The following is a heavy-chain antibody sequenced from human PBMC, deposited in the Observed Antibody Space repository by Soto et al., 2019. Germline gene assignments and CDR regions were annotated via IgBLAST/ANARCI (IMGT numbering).Heavy chain of an antibody. J-gene: IGHJ5*02. D-gene: IGHD6-13*01. Sequence: GGSLRLSCAASGFTFSSYGMHWVRQAPGKGLEWVAVISYDGSNKYYADSVKGRFTISRDNSKNTLYLQWSSLKASDTAMYYCARFSGSSWYWFDPWGQGTLVTVSS. CDR2: ISYDGSNK. CDR3: ARFSGSSWYWFDP. CDR1: GFTFSSYG. V-gene: IGHV3-30*03.